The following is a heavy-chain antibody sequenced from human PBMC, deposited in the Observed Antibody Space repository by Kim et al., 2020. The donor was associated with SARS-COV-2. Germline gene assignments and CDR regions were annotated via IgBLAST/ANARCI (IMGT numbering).Heavy chain of an antibody. CDR3: ARAGPDTSSWADY. V-gene: IGHV1-3*01. CDR1: GYTFTTYA. Sequence: ASVKVSCKASGYTFTTYAMHWVRQAPGQRLEWMGWINAGTGNTKYSQKFQGRVTITRDTSASTAYMELSSLRSEDTAVYYCARAGPDTSSWADYWGQGTLVTVSS. J-gene: IGHJ4*02. D-gene: IGHD6-13*01. CDR2: INAGTGNT.